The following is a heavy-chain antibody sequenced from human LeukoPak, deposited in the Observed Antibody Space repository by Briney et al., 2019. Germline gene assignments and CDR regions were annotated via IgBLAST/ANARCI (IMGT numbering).Heavy chain of an antibody. V-gene: IGHV1-2*02. CDR3: ARVGSGWNIVDY. CDR1: GYTFTGYY. D-gene: IGHD6-19*01. J-gene: IGHJ4*02. CDR2: INPNSGGT. Sequence: ASAKVSCKASGYTFTGYYMHWVRQAPGQGLEWMGWINPNSGGTNYAQKFQGRVTMTRDTSISTAYMELSRLRSDDTAVYYCARVGSGWNIVDYWGQGTLVTVSS.